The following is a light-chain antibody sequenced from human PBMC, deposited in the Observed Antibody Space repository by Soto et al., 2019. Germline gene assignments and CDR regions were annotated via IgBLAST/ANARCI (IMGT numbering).Light chain of an antibody. Sequence: QSVLTQPPAVSGTPGQMVTISWSGSRSSIGSNTVTWYQHLPGSAPKHLIYSNIHRPSGVPARFSASNAGASASLAIIGLQSEDEGDHDCAAWDASLGGFYDFGSGTKATVL. V-gene: IGLV1-44*01. J-gene: IGLJ1*01. CDR3: AAWDASLGGFYD. CDR2: SNI. CDR1: RSSIGSNT.